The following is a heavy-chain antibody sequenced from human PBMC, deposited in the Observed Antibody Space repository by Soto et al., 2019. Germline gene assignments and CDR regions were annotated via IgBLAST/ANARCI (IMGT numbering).Heavy chain of an antibody. CDR3: ARDPGYCSGGSCYSDAFDI. CDR2: ISAYNGNT. D-gene: IGHD2-15*01. J-gene: IGHJ3*02. CDR1: GFAYTSYG. Sequence: ASVKATCKDSGFAYTSYGLSWVRHATGQGLEWMGWISAYNGNTNYAQKLQGRVTMTTDTSTSTAYMELRSLRSDDTAVYYCARDPGYCSGGSCYSDAFDIWGQGTMVTV. V-gene: IGHV1-18*01.